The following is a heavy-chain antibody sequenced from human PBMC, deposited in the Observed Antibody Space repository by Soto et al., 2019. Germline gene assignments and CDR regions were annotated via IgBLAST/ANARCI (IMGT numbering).Heavy chain of an antibody. CDR1: GGSISNSY. J-gene: IGHJ4*02. CDR2: LYYSGST. CDR3: ARGSTGYSSSWYRY. Sequence: SETLSLTCTVSGGSISNSYWSWSRQLPGKGLEWIGCLYYSGSTNYNPSLKSRVTISVDTSKNQFSLKLYSVTAADTAVYYCARGSTGYSSSWYRYWGQGTLVTVSS. V-gene: IGHV4-59*08. D-gene: IGHD6-13*01.